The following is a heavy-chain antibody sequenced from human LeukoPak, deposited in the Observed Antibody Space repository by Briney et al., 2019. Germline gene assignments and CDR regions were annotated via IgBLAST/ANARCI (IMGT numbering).Heavy chain of an antibody. Sequence: GGSLRLSCAASGFTFTNYWMSWVRQAPGKGLEWVSYISSSSSTIYYADSVKGRFTISRDNAKNSLYLQMNSLRAEDTAVYYCAELGITMNGGVWGKGTTVTISS. J-gene: IGHJ6*04. D-gene: IGHD3-10*02. CDR2: ISSSSSTI. CDR1: GFTFTNYW. CDR3: AELGITMNGGV. V-gene: IGHV3-48*04.